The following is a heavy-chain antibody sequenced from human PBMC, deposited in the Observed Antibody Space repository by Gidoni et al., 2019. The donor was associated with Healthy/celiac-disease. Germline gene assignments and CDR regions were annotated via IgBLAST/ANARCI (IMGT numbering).Heavy chain of an antibody. J-gene: IGHJ6*02. V-gene: IGHV1-18*01. Sequence: QVQLVQSGAEVKKPGASVKVSCKASGYTFTSYGISWVRQAPGQGLEWMGWISDYNGNTNYAQKLQGRVTMTTDTSTSTAYMELRSLRSDDTAVYYCARAVAIFGVVTPWDYYGMDVWGQGTTVTVSS. CDR2: ISDYNGNT. CDR1: GYTFTSYG. CDR3: ARAVAIFGVVTPWDYYGMDV. D-gene: IGHD3-3*01.